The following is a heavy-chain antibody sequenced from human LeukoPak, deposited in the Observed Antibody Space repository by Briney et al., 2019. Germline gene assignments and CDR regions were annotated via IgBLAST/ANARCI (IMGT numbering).Heavy chain of an antibody. Sequence: GGSLRLSCAASGFTFSSYSMNWVRQAPGKGLEWVSSISSSSSYIYYADSVKGRFTISRDNAKNSLYLQMNSLRAGDTAVYYCARDEVAATLYYYYYYGMDVWGQGTTVTVSS. J-gene: IGHJ6*02. V-gene: IGHV3-21*01. CDR1: GFTFSSYS. CDR3: ARDEVAATLYYYYYYGMDV. CDR2: ISSSSSYI. D-gene: IGHD6-19*01.